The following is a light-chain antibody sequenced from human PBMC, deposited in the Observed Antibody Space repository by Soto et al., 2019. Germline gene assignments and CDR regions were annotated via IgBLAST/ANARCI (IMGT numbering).Light chain of an antibody. CDR2: AAS. J-gene: IGKJ1*01. CDR3: QHYGTSTRT. V-gene: IGKV3-20*01. CDR1: QSVSATY. Sequence: EIVLTQSPGTLSLSPGESATLSCRATQSVSATYLAWYQQKPGQAPRLLIYAASSRATDIPDRFNGSGSGTDFTLAISRLEPEDFAVYWCQHYGTSTRTFGQGTKVEIK.